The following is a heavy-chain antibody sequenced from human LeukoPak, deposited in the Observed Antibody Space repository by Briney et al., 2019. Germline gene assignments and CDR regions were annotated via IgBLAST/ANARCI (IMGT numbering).Heavy chain of an antibody. D-gene: IGHD3-16*01. V-gene: IGHV3-74*01. Sequence: GGSLRLSCAASGLTFNNYWMHWVRQAPGKGLEWVSCINSDGSGICYAGSVKGRFTISRDNAKNTLYLQMNSLRADDTAVYFCARVSGLGMHEYLLHWGQGALVTVSS. CDR2: INSDGSGI. J-gene: IGHJ1*01. CDR1: GLTFNNYW. CDR3: ARVSGLGMHEYLLH.